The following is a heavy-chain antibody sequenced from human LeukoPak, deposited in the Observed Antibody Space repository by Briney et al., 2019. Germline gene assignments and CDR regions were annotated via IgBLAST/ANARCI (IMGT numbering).Heavy chain of an antibody. V-gene: IGHV3-21*01. J-gene: IGHJ6*02. CDR2: ITSSSSYV. Sequence: GGSLRLSCAASRFTFSSYSMNWVRQAPGKGLEWVSSITSSSSYVYYADSVKRRFSISRDNAKTSLYLQMNSLRAEDTAVYYCARDLKGSAGYLSYYYYGMDVWGQGTTVTVSS. CDR1: RFTFSSYS. D-gene: IGHD3-9*01. CDR3: ARDLKGSAGYLSYYYYGMDV.